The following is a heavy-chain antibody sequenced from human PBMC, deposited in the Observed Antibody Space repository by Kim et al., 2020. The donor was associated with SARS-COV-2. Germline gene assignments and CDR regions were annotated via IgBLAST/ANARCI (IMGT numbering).Heavy chain of an antibody. D-gene: IGHD3-10*01. CDR3: ARLEYYGSGSYYPSWYFDL. J-gene: IGHJ2*01. V-gene: IGHV4-39*01. Sequence: SRVTVSVDTSKNQFSLKLGSVTAADTAVYYCARLEYYGSGSYYPSWYFDLWGRGTLVTVSS.